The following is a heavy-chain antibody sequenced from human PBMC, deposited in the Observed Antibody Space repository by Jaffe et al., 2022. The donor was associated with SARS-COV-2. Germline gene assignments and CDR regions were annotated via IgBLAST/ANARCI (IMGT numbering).Heavy chain of an antibody. V-gene: IGHV4-39*01. CDR3: ARHGMYSFDTSGSRWFDP. D-gene: IGHD3-22*01. CDR2: FKYGGRT. J-gene: IGHJ5*02. CDR1: NGSISSSSHY. Sequence: QLQLQESGPGLVKPSETLSLACTVSNGSISSSSHYWGWIRQSPGKGLEWIGSFKYGGRTYINPSLKGRVTISADPSKSQFSLELSSVAAADTAVYYCARHGMYSFDTSGSRWFDPWGQGTLVTVSS.